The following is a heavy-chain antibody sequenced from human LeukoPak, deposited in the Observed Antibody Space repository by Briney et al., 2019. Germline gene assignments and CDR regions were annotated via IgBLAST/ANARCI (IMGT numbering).Heavy chain of an antibody. CDR2: ISSSSSYI. CDR3: ARPTGIAVAGTEIAAFGI. J-gene: IGHJ3*02. V-gene: IGHV3-21*01. Sequence: GGSLRLSCAASGFTFSSYSMNWVRQAPGKGLEWVSSISSSSSYIYYADSVKGRFTISRDNAKNSLYLQMNSLRAEDTAVYYCARPTGIAVAGTEIAAFGIWGQGTMVTVSS. D-gene: IGHD6-19*01. CDR1: GFTFSSYS.